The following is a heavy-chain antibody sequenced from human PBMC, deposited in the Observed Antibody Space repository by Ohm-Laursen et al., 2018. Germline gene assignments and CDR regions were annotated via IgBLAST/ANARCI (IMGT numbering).Heavy chain of an antibody. D-gene: IGHD3-3*01. CDR2: IWYDGSNK. V-gene: IGHV3-33*01. CDR3: AGDVYIGADYYYYGMDV. CDR1: GFTFSSYG. J-gene: IGHJ6*02. Sequence: SLRLSCTASGFTFSSYGMHWVRQAPGKGLEWVAVIWYDGSNKYYADSVKGRFTISRDNSKNTLYLQMNSLRAEDTAVYYCAGDVYIGADYYYYGMDVWGQGTTVTVSS.